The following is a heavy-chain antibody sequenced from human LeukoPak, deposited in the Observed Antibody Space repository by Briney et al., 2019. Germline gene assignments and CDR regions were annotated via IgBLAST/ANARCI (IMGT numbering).Heavy chain of an antibody. D-gene: IGHD2-2*01. CDR3: ARGCDVVVPAATQPFDY. J-gene: IGHJ4*02. CDR2: INHSGST. V-gene: IGHV4-34*01. CDR1: GGSFSGYY. Sequence: PSETPSLTCAVYGGSFSGYYWSWIRQPPGKGLEWIGEINHSGSTNYNPSLKSRVTISVDTSKNQFSLKLSSVTAADTAVYYCARGCDVVVPAATQPFDYWGQGTLVTVSS.